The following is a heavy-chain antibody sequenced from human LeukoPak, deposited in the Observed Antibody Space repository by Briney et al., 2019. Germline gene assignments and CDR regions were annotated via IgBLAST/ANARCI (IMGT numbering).Heavy chain of an antibody. V-gene: IGHV3-23*01. Sequence: GGSLRLSCAASGFTFSSYAMSWVRQAPGKGLKWVSAISGSGGSTYYADSVKGRFTISRDNSKNTLYLQMNSLRAEDTAVYYCAKERRGYCSSTSCYPTDYWGQGTLVTVSS. D-gene: IGHD2-2*01. CDR1: GFTFSSYA. CDR2: ISGSGGST. J-gene: IGHJ4*02. CDR3: AKERRGYCSSTSCYPTDY.